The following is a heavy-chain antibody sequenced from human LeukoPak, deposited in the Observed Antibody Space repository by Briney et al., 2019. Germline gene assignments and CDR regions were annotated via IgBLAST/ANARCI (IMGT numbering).Heavy chain of an antibody. CDR1: GFSFSSYL. J-gene: IGHJ4*02. Sequence: GGSLRLSCAASGFSFSSYLMLWVRQVPGKGLVWVSRINTDGSDITYADSVKGRFTISRDNAKNTLYLQMNSLRAEDTAVYYCARTGNLLDYWGQGTLVTVSS. CDR2: INTDGSDI. D-gene: IGHD1-7*01. CDR3: ARTGNLLDY. V-gene: IGHV3-74*01.